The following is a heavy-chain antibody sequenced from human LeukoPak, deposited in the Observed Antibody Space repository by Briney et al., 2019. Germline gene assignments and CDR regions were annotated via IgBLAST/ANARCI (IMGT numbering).Heavy chain of an antibody. CDR2: ISYDGSNK. CDR3: AKPGMTTVTYDAFDI. CDR1: GFTFRSYG. Sequence: GRSLRLSCAASGFTFRSYGMHWVRQTPGKGLEWVAVISYDGSNKYYADSVKGRFTISRDNSKNTLYLQMNSLRAEDTAVYYCAKPGMTTVTYDAFDIWGQGTMVTVSS. D-gene: IGHD4-17*01. V-gene: IGHV3-30*18. J-gene: IGHJ3*02.